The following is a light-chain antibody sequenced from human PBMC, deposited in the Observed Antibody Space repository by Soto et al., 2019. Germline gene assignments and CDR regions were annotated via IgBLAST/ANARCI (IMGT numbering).Light chain of an antibody. CDR3: QQYGSSPLT. J-gene: IGKJ4*01. Sequence: EIVLTQSPGTLSLSPGERATLSCRASQSVSSNYLAWYQQKPGQAPRLLIYAASVRATGIPDRFSGSGSGTDFTLTISRREPEDFAVYNCQQYGSSPLTFGGGTKVEIK. CDR1: QSVSSNY. V-gene: IGKV3-20*01. CDR2: AAS.